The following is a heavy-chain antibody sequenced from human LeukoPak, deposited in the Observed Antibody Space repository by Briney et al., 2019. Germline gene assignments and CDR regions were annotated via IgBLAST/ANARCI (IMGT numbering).Heavy chain of an antibody. CDR2: IYPGDSDT. V-gene: IGHV5-51*01. CDR1: GYSFTNYW. J-gene: IGHJ3*02. CDR3: ARHSSHGDYANDAFDI. D-gene: IGHD4-17*01. Sequence: GESLKISCKGSGYSFTNYWIGWVRQMPGKGLEWMGIIYPGDSDTRYSPSFQGQVTISADKSISTAYLQWSSLKASDTAMYYCARHSSHGDYANDAFDIWGQGTMVTVSS.